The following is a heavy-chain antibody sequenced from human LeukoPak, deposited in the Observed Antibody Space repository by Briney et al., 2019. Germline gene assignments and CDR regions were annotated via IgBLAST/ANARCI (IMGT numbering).Heavy chain of an antibody. CDR2: ISAYNGNT. Sequence: AASVKVSCKASGYTFTSYDINWVRQATGQGLEWMGWISAYNGNTNYAQNLQDRVTMTTDISTSTAYMELRSLRSDDTAVYYCAREVTVRGDNWFDPWGQGTLVTVSS. CDR1: GYTFTSYD. CDR3: AREVTVRGDNWFDP. J-gene: IGHJ5*02. V-gene: IGHV1-18*01. D-gene: IGHD3-10*01.